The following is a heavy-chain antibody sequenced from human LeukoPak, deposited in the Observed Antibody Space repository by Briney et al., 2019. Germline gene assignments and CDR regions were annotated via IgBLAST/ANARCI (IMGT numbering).Heavy chain of an antibody. CDR3: ARDLSAGVVVAAASDY. V-gene: IGHV3-21*01. CDR1: GFTFSSYC. Sequence: GGSLRLSCAASGFTFSSYCMNWVRQAPGKGLEWVSSISSSSNYIYYADSVKGRFTISRDNAKNSLYLQMNSLRAEDTAVYYRARDLSAGVVVAAASDYWGQGTLVTVSS. D-gene: IGHD2-15*01. J-gene: IGHJ4*02. CDR2: ISSSSNYI.